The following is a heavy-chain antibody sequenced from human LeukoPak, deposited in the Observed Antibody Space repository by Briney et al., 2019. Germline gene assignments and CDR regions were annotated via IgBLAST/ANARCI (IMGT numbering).Heavy chain of an antibody. V-gene: IGHV3-21*01. D-gene: IGHD6-13*01. CDR1: GFTFSSYS. CDR3: ARGGYSSSWYPPPWFDP. Sequence: PGGSLRLSCAASGFTFSSYSMNWARQAPGKGLEWVSSISSSSSYIYYADSVKGRFTISRDNAKNSLYLQMNSLRAEDTAVYYSARGGYSSSWYPPPWFDPWGQGTLVTVSS. CDR2: ISSSSSYI. J-gene: IGHJ5*02.